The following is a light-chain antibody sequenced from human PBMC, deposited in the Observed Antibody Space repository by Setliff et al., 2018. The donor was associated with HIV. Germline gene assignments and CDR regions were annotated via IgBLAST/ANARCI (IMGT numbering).Light chain of an antibody. J-gene: IGLJ2*01. CDR2: DVT. CDR1: SSDVGGYTY. Sequence: SVLAQPASVSGSPGPSITIPCTGTSSDVGGYTYVSWYQQHPGKAPKLMSYDVTHRPSGVSSRFPASKSGNTASLAISGLQAEDEADYYCSSYTSNFLGVIFGGGTKVTVL. CDR3: SSYTSNFLGVI. V-gene: IGLV2-14*03.